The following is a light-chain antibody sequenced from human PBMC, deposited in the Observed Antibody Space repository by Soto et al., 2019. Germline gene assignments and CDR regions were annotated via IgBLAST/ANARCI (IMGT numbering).Light chain of an antibody. CDR2: AAS. J-gene: IGKJ2*01. Sequence: DIQLTQSPSFLSASVGDRVTITCRSSQGISSYLAWYQQKPGKAPKLLIYAASTLQSGVPSRFSGSRSGTEFTLTISSRQPEDCATYYCQQFNSYPRTFGQGTKLEIK. CDR1: QGISSY. V-gene: IGKV1-9*01. CDR3: QQFNSYPRT.